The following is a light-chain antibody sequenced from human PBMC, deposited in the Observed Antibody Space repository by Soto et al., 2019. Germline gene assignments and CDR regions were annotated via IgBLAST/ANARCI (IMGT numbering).Light chain of an antibody. J-gene: IGKJ4*01. Sequence: DIVMTQSPATLSVSAGERVTLSCRASQSVSSNLAWYQQKPGQAPRLLIYGASTRATGIPARFSGSGSGTDFTLTISSLQSEDFAVYYCQQYNNWPPLTFGGGTKVEIK. CDR1: QSVSSN. CDR3: QQYNNWPPLT. CDR2: GAS. V-gene: IGKV3D-15*01.